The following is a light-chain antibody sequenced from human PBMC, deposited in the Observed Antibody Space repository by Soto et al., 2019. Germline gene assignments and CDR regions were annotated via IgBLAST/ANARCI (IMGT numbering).Light chain of an antibody. CDR2: DAS. J-gene: IGKJ2*01. CDR3: QQYNNWPLYT. Sequence: EIVMTQSPATLSVSPGERATLSCRASQSVGGNLAWYQQRPGRAPRLLIYDASTRATDIPARFSGSWSGTEFTLTISSLQSEDFALYSCQQYNNWPLYTFGQGTKLEIK. CDR1: QSVGGN. V-gene: IGKV3-15*01.